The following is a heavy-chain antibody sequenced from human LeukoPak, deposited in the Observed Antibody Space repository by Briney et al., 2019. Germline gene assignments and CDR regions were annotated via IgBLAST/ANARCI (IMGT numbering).Heavy chain of an antibody. D-gene: IGHD6-13*01. CDR2: IYPGDSDT. CDR3: ARQGYSTSWPDFDY. Sequence: GESLKISCKGSGYSFTTYWIGWVRQMPGKGLEWMGIIYPGDSDTRYSPSFQGQVTISADKSITTAYLQWSSLKASDTAIYYCARQGYSTSWPDFDYWGQGTLVIVSS. J-gene: IGHJ4*02. V-gene: IGHV5-51*01. CDR1: GYSFTTYW.